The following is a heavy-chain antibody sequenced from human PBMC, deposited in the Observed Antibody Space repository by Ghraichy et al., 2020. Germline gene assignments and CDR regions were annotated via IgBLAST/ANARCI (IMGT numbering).Heavy chain of an antibody. Sequence: GGSLRLSCAASGFTFSSYGMHWVRQAPGKGLEWVAVIWYDGSNKYYADSVKGRFTISRDNSKNTLYLQMNSLRAEDTAVYYCARDLVRTLNGMDVWGQGTTVTVSS. CDR2: IWYDGSNK. J-gene: IGHJ6*02. V-gene: IGHV3-33*01. CDR1: GFTFSSYG. D-gene: IGHD1-14*01. CDR3: ARDLVRTLNGMDV.